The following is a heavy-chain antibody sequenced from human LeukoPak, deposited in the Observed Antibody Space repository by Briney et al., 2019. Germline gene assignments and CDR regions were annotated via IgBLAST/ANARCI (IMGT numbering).Heavy chain of an antibody. CDR2: IYHSGST. CDR3: ARQGIGEMATINY. D-gene: IGHD5-24*01. V-gene: IGHV4-38-2*02. J-gene: IGHJ4*02. CDR1: GYSISSGYY. Sequence: KTSETLSLTCTVSGYSISSGYYWGWIRQPPGKGLEWIGSIYHSGSTYYNPSLKSRVTISVDTSKNQFSLKLSSVTAADTAVYYCARQGIGEMATINYWGQGTLVTVSS.